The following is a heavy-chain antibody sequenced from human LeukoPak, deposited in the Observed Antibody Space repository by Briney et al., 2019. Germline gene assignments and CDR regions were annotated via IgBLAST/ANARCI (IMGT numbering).Heavy chain of an antibody. CDR3: AREWYYYDSSGHYSDWFDP. CDR1: GGSISSGSYY. CDR2: TYTSGST. D-gene: IGHD3-22*01. Sequence: PSQTLSLTCTVSGGSISSGSYYWSWIRQPAGKGLEWIGRTYTSGSTNYNPSLKSRVTISVDTSKNQFSLKLSSVTAADTAVYYCAREWYYYDSSGHYSDWFDPWGQGTLVTVSS. J-gene: IGHJ5*02. V-gene: IGHV4-61*02.